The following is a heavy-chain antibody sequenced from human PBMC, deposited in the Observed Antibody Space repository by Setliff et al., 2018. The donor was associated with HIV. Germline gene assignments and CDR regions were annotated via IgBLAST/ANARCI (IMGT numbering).Heavy chain of an antibody. J-gene: IGHJ6*03. D-gene: IGHD5-12*01. V-gene: IGHV4-4*08. CDR3: ARGATLLPGYSDRWEYFYMDV. Sequence: SETLSLTCTVSGGSISSYYWSWIRQPPGKGLEWIGYIYTSGSTNYNPSLKSRVTISVDTSKKQFSLRLNSVTAADTAVYYCARGATLLPGYSDRWEYFYMDVWGKGTTVTVS. CDR1: GGSISSYY. CDR2: IYTSGST.